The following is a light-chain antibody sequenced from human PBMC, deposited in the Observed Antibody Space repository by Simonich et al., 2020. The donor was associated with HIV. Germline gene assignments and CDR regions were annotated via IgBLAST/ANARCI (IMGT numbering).Light chain of an antibody. J-gene: IGKJ2*01. CDR2: AAS. V-gene: IGKV1-39*01. CDR3: QQSNYTPYT. Sequence: DIQMTQSPSSLSASVGDRVTITCRASKSISSYLNWYQKKPRKAPKLLIYAASSFQRGVPSRFSGSGSVTDFTLTISSLQAEDFATYYCQQSNYTPYTFGQGTKLEIK. CDR1: KSISSY.